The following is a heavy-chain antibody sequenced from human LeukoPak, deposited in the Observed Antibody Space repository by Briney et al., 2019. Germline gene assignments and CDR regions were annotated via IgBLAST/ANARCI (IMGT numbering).Heavy chain of an antibody. CDR3: ARAVGDGSSGPLDY. CDR2: FDPEDGKT. D-gene: IGHD3-22*01. J-gene: IGHJ4*02. Sequence: ASVKVSCKVSGYTLTELSMHWVRQAPGKGLEWMGGFDPEDGKTIYAQNLQGRVTMTTDTSTSTAYMKLRSLTSDDTAVYYCARAVGDGSSGPLDYWGQGTLVTVSS. V-gene: IGHV1-24*01. CDR1: GYTLTELS.